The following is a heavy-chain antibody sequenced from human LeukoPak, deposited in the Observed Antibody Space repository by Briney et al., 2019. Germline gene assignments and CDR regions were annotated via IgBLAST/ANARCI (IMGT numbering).Heavy chain of an antibody. Sequence: GGSLRLSCAASGFTFSNYFMNWVRQAPGKGLEWVSYISSSSNIIYYADSVKGRFIISRDNAKNSLFLQMNSLRDEDTAVYYCAREGFHGSGRGADFDYWGQGTLVTVSS. CDR2: ISSSSNII. V-gene: IGHV3-48*02. J-gene: IGHJ4*02. CDR3: AREGFHGSGRGADFDY. CDR1: GFTFSNYF. D-gene: IGHD3-10*01.